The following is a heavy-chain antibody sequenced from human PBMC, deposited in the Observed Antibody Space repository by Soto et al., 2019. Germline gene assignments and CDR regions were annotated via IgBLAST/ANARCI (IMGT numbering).Heavy chain of an antibody. CDR1: GGSISSGGYY. D-gene: IGHD1-20*01. J-gene: IGHJ5*02. CDR3: ARERQPCINSQGVWFGP. Sequence: PSETLSLTCTVSGGSISSGGYYWSWIRQHPGKGLEWIGNVYYSGSSHYNPSLKRRVTISIDTSKNQFSLKLSSVTAADTAVYYCARERQPCINSQGVWFGPWGQGTLVTVSS. CDR2: VYYSGSS. V-gene: IGHV4-31*03.